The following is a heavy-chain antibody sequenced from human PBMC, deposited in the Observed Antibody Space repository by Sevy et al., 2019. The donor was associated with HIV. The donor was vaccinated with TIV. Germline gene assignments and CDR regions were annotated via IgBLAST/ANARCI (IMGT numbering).Heavy chain of an antibody. CDR2: INSRSTFI. Sequence: GGSLRLSCTASGFTFSSFSMSWVRQAPGKGLEWVASINSRSTFIYHAGQVKGRFTISRANAKISLYLQMNSLGAEDTAVYYCARDPSPGITAIQDYWGPGTLVTVSS. CDR1: GFTFSSFS. CDR3: ARDPSPGITAIQDY. D-gene: IGHD2-21*02. V-gene: IGHV3-21*01. J-gene: IGHJ4*02.